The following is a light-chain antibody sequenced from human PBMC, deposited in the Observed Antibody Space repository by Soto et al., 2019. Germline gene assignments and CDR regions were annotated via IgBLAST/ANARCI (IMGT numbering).Light chain of an antibody. Sequence: PGESATLSCRASQSLSSSLAWYQQKPGQAPRVLIYDTSTRATGIPARFSGSGSGTDFTRTISSLEPEDSAVYYCHQRSNWWTFGEGSTGDIK. J-gene: IGKJ1*01. CDR1: QSLSSS. V-gene: IGKV3-11*01. CDR2: DTS. CDR3: HQRSNWWT.